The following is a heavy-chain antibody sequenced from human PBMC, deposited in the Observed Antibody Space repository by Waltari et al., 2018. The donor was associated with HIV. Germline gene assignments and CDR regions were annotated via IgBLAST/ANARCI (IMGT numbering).Heavy chain of an antibody. D-gene: IGHD3-16*01. J-gene: IGHJ4*02. CDR3: TREGDRGEDFDY. CDR2: ISDDGSNK. Sequence: QVQLVESGGGVVQPGRSLRLSCLVSGFTFTYFAMHWVRQAPGKGLEWVAIISDDGSNKYYADSVKGRFTISRDNSKNTLYLQMNSLRAEDTAMYYCTREGDRGEDFDYWGQGTLVTVSS. V-gene: IGHV3-30*04. CDR1: GFTFTYFA.